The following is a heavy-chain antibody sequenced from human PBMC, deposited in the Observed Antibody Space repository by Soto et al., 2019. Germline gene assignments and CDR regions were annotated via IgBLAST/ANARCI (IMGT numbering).Heavy chain of an antibody. V-gene: IGHV3-53*01. CDR2: IYDNGTT. CDR3: VRPLPSGRNYGLDV. J-gene: IGHJ6*02. CDR1: GLTVSNAY. Sequence: LRLSCAASGLTVSNAYMAWVRQAPGMGLEWVSVIYDNGTTYYADSVKGRFTISRDTSTNTLSLQMDSLRAEDTAVYYCVRPLPSGRNYGLDVWGQGTTVTVSS. D-gene: IGHD3-10*01.